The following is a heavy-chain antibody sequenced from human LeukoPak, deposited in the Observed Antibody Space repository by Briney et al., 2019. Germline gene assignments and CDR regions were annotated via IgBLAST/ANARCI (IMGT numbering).Heavy chain of an antibody. CDR2: ISSSSSYI. Sequence: PGGSLRLSCAASGFTFSSYSMNWVRQAPGKGLKWVSSISSSSSYIYYADSVKGRFTIYRDNAKNSLYLQMNSLRAEDTAVYYCARDQGNGEEYYGSGTQSSYYYYYGMDVWGQGTTVTVSS. CDR3: ARDQGNGEEYYGSGTQSSYYYYYGMDV. V-gene: IGHV3-21*01. CDR1: GFTFSSYS. D-gene: IGHD3-10*01. J-gene: IGHJ6*02.